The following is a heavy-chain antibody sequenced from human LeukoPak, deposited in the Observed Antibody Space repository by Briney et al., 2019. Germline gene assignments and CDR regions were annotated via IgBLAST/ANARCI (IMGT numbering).Heavy chain of an antibody. J-gene: IGHJ4*02. CDR3: ARGNNYHGSGSSYYFDY. CDR2: ISGTTTYI. D-gene: IGHD3-10*01. Sequence: PGGSLRLSCAASGFTFNSYTMNWVRQAPGKGLEWISSISGTTTYIYYADSLKGRFTTSRDNAKKSLYLQMNSLRAEDTAVYYCARGNNYHGSGSSYYFDYWGQGALVTVSS. CDR1: GFTFNSYT. V-gene: IGHV3-21*01.